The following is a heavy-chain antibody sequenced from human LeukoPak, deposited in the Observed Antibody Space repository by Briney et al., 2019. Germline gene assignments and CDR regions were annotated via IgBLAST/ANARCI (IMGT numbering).Heavy chain of an antibody. CDR2: IDYSGST. CDR1: GGSISSSSYY. CDR3: ARHLDYDILTGYYMRFVPVYYYYGMDV. Sequence: SETLSLTCTVSGGSISSSSYYWGWIRQPPGKGLEWIGSIDYSGSTYYNPSLKSRVTISVDTSKNQFSLKLSSVTAADTAVYYCARHLDYDILTGYYMRFVPVYYYYGMDVWGQGTTVTVSS. D-gene: IGHD3-9*01. J-gene: IGHJ6*02. V-gene: IGHV4-39*01.